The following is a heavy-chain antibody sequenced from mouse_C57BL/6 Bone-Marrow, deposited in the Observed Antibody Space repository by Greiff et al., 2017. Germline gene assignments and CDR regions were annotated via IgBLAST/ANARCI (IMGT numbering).Heavy chain of an antibody. Sequence: EVQRVESGGDLVKPGGSLKLSCAASGFTFSSYGMSWVRQTPDKRLEWVATISSGGSYTYYPDSVKGRFTISRDNAKNTLSLQMSSLKSEDTAMYYCARRGLYYLVYFDVWGTGTTVTVSS. CDR3: ARRGLYYLVYFDV. V-gene: IGHV5-6*01. CDR2: ISSGGSYT. J-gene: IGHJ1*03. D-gene: IGHD1-1*01. CDR1: GFTFSSYG.